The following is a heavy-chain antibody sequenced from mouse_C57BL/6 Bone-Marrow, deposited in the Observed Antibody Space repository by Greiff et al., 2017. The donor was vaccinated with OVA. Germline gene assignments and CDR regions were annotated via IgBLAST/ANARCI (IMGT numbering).Heavy chain of an antibody. V-gene: IGHV1-69*01. CDR3: ARAYFGY. Sequence: QVQLQQPGAELVMPGASVKLSCKASGYTFTSYWMHWVKQRPGQGLEWIGEIDPSDSNTNYNQKFKGKSTLTVDKSSSTAYMQLSSLTSEDSAVYYCARAYFGYWGQGTSVTVSS. J-gene: IGHJ4*01. CDR2: IDPSDSNT. CDR1: GYTFTSYW. D-gene: IGHD2-10*01.